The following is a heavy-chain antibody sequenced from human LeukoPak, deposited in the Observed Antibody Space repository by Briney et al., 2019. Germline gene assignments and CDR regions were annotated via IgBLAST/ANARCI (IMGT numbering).Heavy chain of an antibody. J-gene: IGHJ4*02. CDR3: ARGDTSGYPDK. CDR1: GDSISSQNHY. V-gene: IGHV4-39*07. D-gene: IGHD3-22*01. Sequence: NPSETLSLTCIVSGDSISSQNHYWGWIRQPPGKGLEWIGEIYDSGNTNYNPSLKSRVTISVDKSKDQFSLQLTSVTAADTAVYYCARGDTSGYPDKWGQGSLVTVSS. CDR2: IYDSGNT.